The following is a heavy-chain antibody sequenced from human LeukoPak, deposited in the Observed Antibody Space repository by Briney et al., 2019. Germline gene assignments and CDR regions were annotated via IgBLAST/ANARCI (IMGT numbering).Heavy chain of an antibody. CDR2: IYYSGIT. V-gene: IGHV4-59*12. Sequence: SETLSLTCTVSGGSISNYYWNFIRQPPGKGLEWIGYIYYSGITNYNPSLKSRVTISVDTSKNQFSLKLSSVTAADTAVYYCARYSYGHYYFDYWGQGTLVTVSS. J-gene: IGHJ4*02. CDR3: ARYSYGHYYFDY. CDR1: GGSISNYY. D-gene: IGHD5-18*01.